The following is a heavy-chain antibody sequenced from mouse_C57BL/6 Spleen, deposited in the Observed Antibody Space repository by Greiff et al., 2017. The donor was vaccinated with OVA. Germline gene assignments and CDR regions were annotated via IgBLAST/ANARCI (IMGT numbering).Heavy chain of an antibody. Sequence: EVKLQESGPGLVKPSQSLSLTCSVTGYSITSGYYWNLIRQFPGNKLEWMGYIPYYGSTNYNPSFKNRISITRDTSKNPFFLKLNSETTEDTATYYCARETGTGVGYFDYWGQGTTLTVSS. J-gene: IGHJ2*01. CDR2: IPYYGST. V-gene: IGHV3-6*01. D-gene: IGHD4-1*01. CDR1: GYSITSGYY. CDR3: ARETGTGVGYFDY.